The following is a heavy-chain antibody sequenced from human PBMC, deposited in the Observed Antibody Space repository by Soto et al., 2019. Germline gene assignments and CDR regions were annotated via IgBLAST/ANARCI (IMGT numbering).Heavy chain of an antibody. V-gene: IGHV4-4*07. Sequence: PSETLSLTCTVSGGSISSYFCSWIRQPAGKGLEWIGRIYTSGSTNYNPSLKSRVTMSVDTYKNQFSLKLSSVTAADTAVYYCARESTVVTLRTFDIWGQGTMVTVS. CDR1: GGSISSYF. D-gene: IGHD2-21*02. CDR2: IYTSGST. CDR3: ARESTVVTLRTFDI. J-gene: IGHJ3*02.